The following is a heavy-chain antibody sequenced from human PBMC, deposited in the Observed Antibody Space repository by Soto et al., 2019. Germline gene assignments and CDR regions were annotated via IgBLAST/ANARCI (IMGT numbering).Heavy chain of an antibody. CDR3: ARTFDYNGMDA. J-gene: IGHJ6*02. V-gene: IGHV4-38-2*01. CDR2: IYHAGSV. CDR1: GYSIARCYY. Sequence: PETLSHTSAVSGYSIARCYYFAWIRQSPGKGLEWIGSIYHAGSVYYNPSLNSRVAVSLDTSKNHFSLKLTSVTDADTAVYYCARTFDYNGMDAWGQEQTVT.